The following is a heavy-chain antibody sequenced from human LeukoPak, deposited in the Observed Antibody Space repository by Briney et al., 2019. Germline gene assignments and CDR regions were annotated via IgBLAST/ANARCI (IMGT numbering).Heavy chain of an antibody. J-gene: IGHJ4*02. D-gene: IGHD3-10*01. Sequence: GSLRLSCAASGFTFSSYAMSWVRQAPGKGLEWVSAISGSGGSTYYADSVKGRFTISRDNSKNTLYLQMNSLRAEDTAVYYCAKLRITMVRGVIGYFDYWGQGTLVTVSS. V-gene: IGHV3-23*01. CDR3: AKLRITMVRGVIGYFDY. CDR2: ISGSGGST. CDR1: GFTFSSYA.